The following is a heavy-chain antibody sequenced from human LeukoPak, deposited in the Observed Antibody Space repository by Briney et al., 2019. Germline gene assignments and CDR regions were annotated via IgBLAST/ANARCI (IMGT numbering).Heavy chain of an antibody. J-gene: IGHJ4*02. V-gene: IGHV4-34*01. CDR3: AREGVQQLAPDY. D-gene: IGHD6-13*01. CDR2: INHSGST. Sequence: SETLSLTCAVYGGSFSGYYWSWIRQPPGKGLEWSGEINHSGSTNYNPSLKSRVTISVDTSKNQFSLKLSSGTAADTAVYYCAREGVQQLAPDYWGQGTLVTVSS. CDR1: GGSFSGYY.